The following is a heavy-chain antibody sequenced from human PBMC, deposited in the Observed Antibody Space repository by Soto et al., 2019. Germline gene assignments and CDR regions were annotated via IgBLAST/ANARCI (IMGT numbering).Heavy chain of an antibody. Sequence: QVHLQESGPGLVKPSGTLSLTCAVSGGSISSSNWWSWVRQPPGKGLEWIGEIYHSGSTNYNPSLKSRVTIAVNKSKREYALKLSSVTGGDTAVYYCASDPIWCTSCPTDPWGQGTLVTVSS. V-gene: IGHV4-4*02. J-gene: IGHJ5*02. D-gene: IGHD2-2*01. CDR1: GGSISSSNW. CDR3: ASDPIWCTSCPTDP. CDR2: IYHSGST.